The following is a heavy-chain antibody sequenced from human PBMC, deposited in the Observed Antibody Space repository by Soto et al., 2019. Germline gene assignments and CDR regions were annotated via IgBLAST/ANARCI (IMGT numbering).Heavy chain of an antibody. CDR2: IYYSGST. Sequence: LSLPCTVSGGSISSGGYYWSWIRQHPGKGLEWIGYIYYSGSTYYNPSLKSRVTISVDTSKNQFSLKLSSVTAADTAVYYCARASGYSYGLTGVNYYYYGMDVWGEGTTVTFSS. CDR3: ARASGYSYGLTGVNYYYYGMDV. V-gene: IGHV4-31*03. J-gene: IGHJ6*04. D-gene: IGHD5-18*01. CDR1: GGSISSGGYY.